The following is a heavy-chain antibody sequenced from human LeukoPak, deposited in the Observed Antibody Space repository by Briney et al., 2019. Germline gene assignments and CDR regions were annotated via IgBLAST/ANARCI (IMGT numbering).Heavy chain of an antibody. CDR3: ARDLLQVVPAAIGGMDV. CDR2: ISWNSGSI. J-gene: IGHJ6*02. D-gene: IGHD2-2*02. CDR1: GFTFDDYA. Sequence: LPGGSLRLSCAASGFTFDDYAMHWVRQAPGKGLEWVSGISWNSGSIGYADSVKGRFTISRDNAKNSLYLQMNSLRAEDTAVYYCARDLLQVVPAAIGGMDVWGQGTTVTVSS. V-gene: IGHV3-9*01.